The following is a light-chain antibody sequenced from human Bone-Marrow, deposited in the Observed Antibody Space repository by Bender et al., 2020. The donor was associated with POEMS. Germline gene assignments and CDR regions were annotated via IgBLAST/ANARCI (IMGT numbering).Light chain of an antibody. CDR1: SSDVGNYNL. CDR2: DDT. CDR3: TSYSDSASANWL. Sequence: QSALTQPASVSGSPGQSITISCTGISSDVGNYNLVSWYQQHPGKAPKVLIFDDTKRPSGVPDRFSGSKSGNTASLTVSRLQAEDEADYYCTSYSDSASANWLFGGGTKLTVL. V-gene: IGLV2-14*02. J-gene: IGLJ3*02.